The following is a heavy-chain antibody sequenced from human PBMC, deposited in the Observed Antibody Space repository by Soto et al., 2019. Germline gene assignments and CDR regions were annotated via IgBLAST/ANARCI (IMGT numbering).Heavy chain of an antibody. D-gene: IGHD3-22*01. CDR2: IYYSGST. CDR3: ARGGYYDSSGYYSRVIDY. J-gene: IGHJ4*02. V-gene: IGHV4-30-4*01. Sequence: QVQLQESGPGLVKPSQTLSLTCTVSGGSISSGDYYWSWIRQPPGKGLEWIGYIYYSGSTYYNPSLKSRVTISVDTSKNQFSLKLSSVTAADTAVYYCARGGYYDSSGYYSRVIDYWGQGTLVTVSS. CDR1: GGSISSGDYY.